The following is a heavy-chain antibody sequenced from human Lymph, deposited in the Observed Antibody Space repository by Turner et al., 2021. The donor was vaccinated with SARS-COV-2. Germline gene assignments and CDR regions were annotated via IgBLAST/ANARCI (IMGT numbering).Heavy chain of an antibody. D-gene: IGHD7-27*01. Sequence: EVQVLESGGGLAQPGGSLRLSCAASGFTFNTYAMSWVSQAPGKGLVWVSVVSGLGDTRFYADSVRGRFTISRDNTKNRVYLQMNSLRPDDTALYYCVRDRPRPGDRDALDIWGQGTMVTVSS. CDR2: VSGLGDTR. J-gene: IGHJ3*02. V-gene: IGHV3-23*01. CDR3: VRDRPRPGDRDALDI. CDR1: GFTFNTYA.